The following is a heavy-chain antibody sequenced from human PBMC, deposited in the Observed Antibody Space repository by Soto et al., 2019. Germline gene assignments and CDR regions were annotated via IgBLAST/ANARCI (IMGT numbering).Heavy chain of an antibody. V-gene: IGHV3-48*03. D-gene: IGHD2-2*01. CDR3: ARDDCTSSSCHSSFYAMDV. CDR2: ISSSGTII. CDR1: GFMFSSYE. Sequence: VQLVESGGGLVQPGGSLRLSCAASGFMFSSYEMNWVRQAPGKGLEWVSHISSSGTIIYNADSVKGRFTISRDNAKNSLYLHMNSLRAEDTAVYYCARDDCTSSSCHSSFYAMDVWGQGTTDTVSS. J-gene: IGHJ6*02.